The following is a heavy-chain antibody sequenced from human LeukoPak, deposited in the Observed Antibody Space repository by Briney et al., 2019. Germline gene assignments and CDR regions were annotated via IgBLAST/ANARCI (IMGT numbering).Heavy chain of an antibody. CDR3: ARLPVEMATIWDYFDY. CDR2: IYYSGST. Sequence: SETLSLTCAVSGGSISSSSYYWGWIRQPPGKGLEWIGSIYYSGSTYYNPSLKSRVTISVDTSKNQFSLKLSSVTAADTAVYYCARLPVEMATIWDYFDYWGQGTLVTVSS. J-gene: IGHJ4*02. CDR1: GGSISSSSYY. V-gene: IGHV4-39*01. D-gene: IGHD5-24*01.